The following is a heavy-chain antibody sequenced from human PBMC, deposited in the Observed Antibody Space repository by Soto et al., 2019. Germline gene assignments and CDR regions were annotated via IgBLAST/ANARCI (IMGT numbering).Heavy chain of an antibody. CDR1: GYTFSAYG. CDR3: ARDSCTTDRCYTHHFDV. Sequence: SVKVSCTSSGYTFSAYGVSWMRQAPGQGLEWLGWISVYTGNTKQAQKFQDRVTLTTEASTSTAYLELRSLRSDDSAVYYCARDSCTTDRCYTHHFDVWGQGTTVTISS. CDR2: ISVYTGNT. V-gene: IGHV1-18*04. J-gene: IGHJ6*02. D-gene: IGHD2-8*01.